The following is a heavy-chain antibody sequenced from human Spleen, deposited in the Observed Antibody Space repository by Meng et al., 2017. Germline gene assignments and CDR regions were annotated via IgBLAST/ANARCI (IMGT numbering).Heavy chain of an antibody. CDR2: INLDGSEK. D-gene: IGHD3-10*01. V-gene: IGHV3-7*01. CDR1: GYTFSRYW. J-gene: IGHJ3*01. CDR3: ARDASLYYFGSGGYLGSFDL. Sequence: GGSLRLSCAASGYTFSRYWMSWVRQDPGKGLEWVASINLDGSEKYYVDSVKGRFTISRDIARNTLHLQMNSLTVDDTALYYCARDASLYYFGSGGYLGSFDLWGQGTMVTVSS.